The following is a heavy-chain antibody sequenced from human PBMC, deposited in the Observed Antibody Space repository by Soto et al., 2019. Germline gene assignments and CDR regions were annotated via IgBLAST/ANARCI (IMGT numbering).Heavy chain of an antibody. CDR3: AREILGYCSSTSCYRGYYYYYYMDV. CDR2: MNPNSGNT. CDR1: GYTLTSYD. V-gene: IGHV1-8*01. Sequence: QVQLVQSGAEVKKPGASVKVSCKASGYTLTSYDINWVRQATGQGLEWMGWMNPNSGNTGYAQKFQGRVTMTMNTSISTAYMELSSLSSEDTAVYYCAREILGYCSSTSCYRGYYYYYYMDVWGKGTTVTVSS. D-gene: IGHD2-2*01. J-gene: IGHJ6*03.